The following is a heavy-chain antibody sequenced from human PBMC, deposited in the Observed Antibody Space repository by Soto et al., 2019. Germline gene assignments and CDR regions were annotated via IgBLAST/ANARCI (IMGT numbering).Heavy chain of an antibody. CDR2: VYYSGSL. Sequence: QVHLQESGPGLVKPSETLSLTCNVSVVSLTGYHWNWIRHPPGKTREWIGVVYYSGSLSYNPSPKGRASISADRSKKQYSLRLTSVTAADTAVYYCARRLHLGSFDHWGQGTLVTVSS. J-gene: IGHJ5*02. CDR3: ARRLHLGSFDH. CDR1: VVSLTGYH. V-gene: IGHV4-59*01. D-gene: IGHD3-10*01.